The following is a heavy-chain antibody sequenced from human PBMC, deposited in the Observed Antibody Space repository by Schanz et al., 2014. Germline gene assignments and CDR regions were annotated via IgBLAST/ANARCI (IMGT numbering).Heavy chain of an antibody. D-gene: IGHD3-3*01. CDR1: GGSISSGGYS. CDR2: IKYSGTT. CDR3: ARGPYYDSWSGYPFFDY. Sequence: QVQLQESGPGLVKPSQTLSLICTVSGGSISSGGYSWIWIRQLPGKGLEWIGHIKYSGTTYYNPTLKSRVTISVDTSKKQCSLRLISVAAADAAVYYCARGPYYDSWSGYPFFDYGGQGTLVTVSS. V-gene: IGHV4-31*03. J-gene: IGHJ4*02.